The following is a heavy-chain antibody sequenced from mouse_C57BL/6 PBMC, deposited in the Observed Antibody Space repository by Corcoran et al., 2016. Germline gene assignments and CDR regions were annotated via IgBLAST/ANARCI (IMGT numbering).Heavy chain of an antibody. D-gene: IGHD1-1*01. Sequence: QIQLVQSGPELKKPGETVKISCKASGYTFTTYGMSWVKQAPGKGLKWMGWINTYSGVPTYADDFKGRFAFSLETSASTAYLPINNLKNEDTATYFCARGVTITTPHYYAMDYWGQGTSVTVSS. V-gene: IGHV9-3*01. CDR2: INTYSGVP. CDR1: GYTFTTYG. J-gene: IGHJ4*01. CDR3: ARGVTITTPHYYAMDY.